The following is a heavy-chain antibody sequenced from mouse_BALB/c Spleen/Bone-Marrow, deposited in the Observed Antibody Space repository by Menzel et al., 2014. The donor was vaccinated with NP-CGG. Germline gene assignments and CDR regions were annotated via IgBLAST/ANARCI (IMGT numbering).Heavy chain of an antibody. CDR3: SRLYYYGNFAY. V-gene: IGHV4-1*02. Sequence: EVKLMESGGGLVQPGGPLKLSCAASGFDFSRYWMSWVRQAPGKGLEWIGEINPDSSTINYTPSLKDKFIISRDSAKNTLYLQMSKVRSEDTALYYCSRLYYYGNFAYWGQGTLVTVSA. CDR1: GFDFSRYW. J-gene: IGHJ3*01. CDR2: INPDSSTI. D-gene: IGHD1-1*01.